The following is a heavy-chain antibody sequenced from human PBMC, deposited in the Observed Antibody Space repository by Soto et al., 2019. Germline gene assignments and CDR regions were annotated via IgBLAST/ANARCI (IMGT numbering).Heavy chain of an antibody. J-gene: IGHJ6*02. CDR1: GFTFSSYA. D-gene: IGHD6-6*01. CDR3: ARVRGSSSGRYYYGMDV. Sequence: QVPLVESGGGVVQPGRSLRLSCAASGFTFSSYAMHWVRQAPGKGLKWVAVISYDGSNKYYADSVKGRFTISRDNSKNTLYLQMNSLRAEDTAVYYCARVRGSSSGRYYYGMDVWGQGTTVTVSS. V-gene: IGHV3-30-3*01. CDR2: ISYDGSNK.